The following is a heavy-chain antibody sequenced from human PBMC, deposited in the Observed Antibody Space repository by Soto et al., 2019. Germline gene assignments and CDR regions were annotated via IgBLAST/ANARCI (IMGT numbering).Heavy chain of an antibody. CDR2: IYYSGST. J-gene: IGHJ4*02. Sequence: SETLSLTCTVSGGSISSYYWSWIRQPPGKGLEWIGYIYYSGSTNYNPSLKSRVTISVDTSKNQFSLKLSSVTAADTAVYYCARHAGSSSWFDYWGQGTLVTVS. D-gene: IGHD6-13*01. CDR1: GGSISSYY. V-gene: IGHV4-59*08. CDR3: ARHAGSSSWFDY.